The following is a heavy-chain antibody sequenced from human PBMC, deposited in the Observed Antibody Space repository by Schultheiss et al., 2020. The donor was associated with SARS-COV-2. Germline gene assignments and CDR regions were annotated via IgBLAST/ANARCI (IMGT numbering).Heavy chain of an antibody. Sequence: GGSLRLSCAASGFTFSSYAMHWVRQAPGKGLEWVAVISYDGSNKYYADSVKGRFTISRDNSKNTLYLQMNSLRAEDTAVYYCARGLYDSSGYRHLPDYWGQGTPVTVSS. J-gene: IGHJ4*02. CDR2: ISYDGSNK. CDR1: GFTFSSYA. V-gene: IGHV3-30*07. D-gene: IGHD3-22*01. CDR3: ARGLYDSSGYRHLPDY.